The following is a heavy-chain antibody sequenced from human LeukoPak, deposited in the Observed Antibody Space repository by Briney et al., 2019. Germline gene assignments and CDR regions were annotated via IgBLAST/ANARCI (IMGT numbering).Heavy chain of an antibody. J-gene: IGHJ4*02. Sequence: KPSETLSLTCTVSGGSISNSTYYWVWIRQPPGKGLEWIGTIYYSGSSFYNPSLKSRVTISVDTSKNQFSLKVSSVTAADTAVYYCARRSRSSTTYFDYWGQGNLVTVSS. CDR2: IYYSGSS. D-gene: IGHD6-6*01. CDR1: GGSISNSTYY. V-gene: IGHV4-39*01. CDR3: ARRSRSSTTYFDY.